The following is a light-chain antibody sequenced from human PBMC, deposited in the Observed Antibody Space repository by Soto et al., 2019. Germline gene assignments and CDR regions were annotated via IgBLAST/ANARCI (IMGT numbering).Light chain of an antibody. V-gene: IGLV2-14*01. J-gene: IGLJ3*02. CDR2: EVS. Sequence: QSVLTQPASVSGSPGQSITISCTGTSSDVGGYNYVSWYQQYPGKAPKLMIYEVSNRPSGVSIRFSGSKSGNTASLTISGLQAEDEADYYCSSYTSSILVFGGGTKGTV. CDR3: SSYTSSILV. CDR1: SSDVGGYNY.